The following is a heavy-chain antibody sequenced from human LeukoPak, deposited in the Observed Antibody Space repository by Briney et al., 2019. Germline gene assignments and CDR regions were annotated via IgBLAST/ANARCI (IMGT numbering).Heavy chain of an antibody. CDR3: AKDPVLATNYHYYYGMDV. CDR1: GLSFSSYA. J-gene: IGHJ6*02. V-gene: IGHV3-23*01. D-gene: IGHD1-26*01. Sequence: GGSLRLSCAASGLSFSSYAMSWVRQAPGKGLEWVSGISGSGDNTYYADFVKGRLTVSRDNSKKTLYLQMNSLRADDTAVYYCAKDPVLATNYHYYYGMDVWGQGTTVTVSS. CDR2: ISGSGDNT.